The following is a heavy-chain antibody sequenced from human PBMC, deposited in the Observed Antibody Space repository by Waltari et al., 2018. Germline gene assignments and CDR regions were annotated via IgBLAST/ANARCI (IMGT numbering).Heavy chain of an antibody. D-gene: IGHD1-26*01. CDR3: ARVRGGSYYGVDY. V-gene: IGHV3-33*01. Sequence: QVQLVESGGGVVQPGRSLRLSCAASGFTFSSYGMHGVRRAPGKGLEWVAVIWYYGSNKYYADSVNGRFTISRDNSKNTLYLQMNSLRAEDTAVYYCARVRGGSYYGVDYWGQGTLVTVSS. J-gene: IGHJ4*02. CDR1: GFTFSSYG. CDR2: IWYYGSNK.